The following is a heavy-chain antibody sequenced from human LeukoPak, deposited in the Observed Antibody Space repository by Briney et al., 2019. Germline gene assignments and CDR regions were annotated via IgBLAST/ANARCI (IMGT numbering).Heavy chain of an antibody. CDR2: MNPNSGNT. CDR3: ARGRNQRDLRLLLY. D-gene: IGHD1-14*01. J-gene: IGHJ4*02. Sequence: GASVKVSCKASGYTFSSYDINWVRQATGQGLEWMGWMNPNSGNTGYAQNFQGRVTMTRNTSISTAYMELSSLRSEDTAMYYCARGRNQRDLRLLLYWGQGTLVTVSS. CDR1: GYTFSSYD. V-gene: IGHV1-8*01.